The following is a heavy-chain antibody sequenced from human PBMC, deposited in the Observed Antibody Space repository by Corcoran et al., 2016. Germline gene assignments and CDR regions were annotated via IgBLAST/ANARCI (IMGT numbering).Heavy chain of an antibody. J-gene: IGHJ4*02. D-gene: IGHD3-16*02. CDR3: TRGTWGSYHDY. Sequence: EVQLVESGGGLVQPGGSLKLSCAASGFTFSGSAMHWVRQASGKGLEWVGRIRSKANSYATAYAASVKGRFTISRDDSKNTAYLQMNSLKTEDTAVYYCTRGTWGSYHDYWGQGTLVTVSS. V-gene: IGHV3-73*02. CDR2: IRSKANSYAT. CDR1: GFTFSGSA.